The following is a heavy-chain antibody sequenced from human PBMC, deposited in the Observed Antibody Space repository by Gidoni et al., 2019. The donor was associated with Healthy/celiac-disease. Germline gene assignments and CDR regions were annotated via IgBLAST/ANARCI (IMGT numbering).Heavy chain of an antibody. Sequence: EVQLVESGGGLVQPGGSLRLSCAASGFTFSSYWRSWVRQVPGKGLEWVANIKQDGSEKYYVDSVKGRFTISRDNAKNSLYLQMNSLRAEDTAVYYCARVHCGGDCYAPYYGMDVWGQGTTVTVSS. D-gene: IGHD2-21*02. CDR1: GFTFSSYW. J-gene: IGHJ6*02. V-gene: IGHV3-7*01. CDR3: ARVHCGGDCYAPYYGMDV. CDR2: IKQDGSEK.